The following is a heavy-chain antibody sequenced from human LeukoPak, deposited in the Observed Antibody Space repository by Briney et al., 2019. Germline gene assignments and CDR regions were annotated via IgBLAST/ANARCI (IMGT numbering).Heavy chain of an antibody. Sequence: VKPSETLSLTCTVSGGSISSYYWSWIRQPPGKGLEWIGYIYYSGSTNYNPSLKSRVTMSVDTSKNQFSLKLSSVTAADTAVYYCASQYCSGGSCYLDYWGQGTLVTVSS. J-gene: IGHJ4*02. CDR1: GGSISSYY. D-gene: IGHD2-15*01. V-gene: IGHV4-59*08. CDR3: ASQYCSGGSCYLDY. CDR2: IYYSGST.